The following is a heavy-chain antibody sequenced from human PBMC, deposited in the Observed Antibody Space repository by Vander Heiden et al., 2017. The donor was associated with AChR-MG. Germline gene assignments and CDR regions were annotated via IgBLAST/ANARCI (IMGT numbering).Heavy chain of an antibody. CDR1: GFSLSNARMG. V-gene: IGHV2-26*01. D-gene: IGHD5-18*01. Sequence: QVTLKESGPVLVKPTETLTLTCTVSGFSLSNARMGVSWIRQPPGKALEWLAHIFSNDEKSYSTSLKSRLTISKDTSKSQVVLTMTNMDPVDTATYYCARIRRGYSYGSPRRDYYYGMDVWGQGTTVTVSS. CDR2: IFSNDEK. CDR3: ARIRRGYSYGSPRRDYYYGMDV. J-gene: IGHJ6*02.